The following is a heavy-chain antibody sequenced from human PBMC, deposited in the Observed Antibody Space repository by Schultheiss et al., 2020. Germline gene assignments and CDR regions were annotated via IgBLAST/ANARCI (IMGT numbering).Heavy chain of an antibody. CDR2: IYFGGST. V-gene: IGHV4-59*12. J-gene: IGHJ4*02. CDR1: GGSINSFY. Sequence: SQTLSLTCTVSGGSINSFYWNWIRQPPGKGLEWVGYIYFGGSTNYSPSLKSRDTISVDTSKNQFSLKLSSVTAADTAVYYCARGRRRRYFDYWGQGTLVTVSS. CDR3: ARGRRRRYFDY.